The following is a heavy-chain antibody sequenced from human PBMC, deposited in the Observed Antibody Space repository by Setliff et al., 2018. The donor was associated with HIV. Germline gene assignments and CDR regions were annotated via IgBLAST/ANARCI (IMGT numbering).Heavy chain of an antibody. Sequence: GGSLRLSCAASGFTFSSYSMNWVRQAPGKGLEWVSYISSSSSTIYYADSVKGRFTISRDNAKNSLYLQMNTLRAEDSAVYYCVKSQSQWLRFDVFDLWGQGTMVTVSS. CDR3: VKSQSQWLRFDVFDL. CDR2: ISSSSSTI. D-gene: IGHD5-12*01. CDR1: GFTFSSYS. J-gene: IGHJ3*01. V-gene: IGHV3-48*01.